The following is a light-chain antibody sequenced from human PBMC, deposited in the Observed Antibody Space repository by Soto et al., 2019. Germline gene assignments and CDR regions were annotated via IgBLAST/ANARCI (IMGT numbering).Light chain of an antibody. J-gene: IGKJ1*01. V-gene: IGKV1-5*03. CDR2: KTS. CDR1: ESIGRW. Sequence: IQMTQSPSTRSASMGGTVTITCRASESIGRWLAWYQQKPGKVPRLLIYKTSNLESGVPPRFSGSGSGTEFTLTISSLQPDDVATYYCQQYDVNSSFGQGTKVELK. CDR3: QQYDVNSS.